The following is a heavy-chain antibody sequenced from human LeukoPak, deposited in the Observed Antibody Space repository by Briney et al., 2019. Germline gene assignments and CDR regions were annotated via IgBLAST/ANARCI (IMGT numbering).Heavy chain of an antibody. CDR1: GGTFSSYA. CDR2: IIPVFGTS. V-gene: IGHV1-69*13. J-gene: IGHJ5*02. CDR3: ARVTGGRYCSTTSCYMRGWFDP. D-gene: IGHD2-2*02. Sequence: GASVKVSCKASGGTFSSYAISWVRQAPGQELEWMGGIIPVFGTSNYAQKFQGRVTITADESTRTAYMELSSLRSEDTAVYYCARVTGGRYCSTTSCYMRGWFDPWGQGTLVTVSS.